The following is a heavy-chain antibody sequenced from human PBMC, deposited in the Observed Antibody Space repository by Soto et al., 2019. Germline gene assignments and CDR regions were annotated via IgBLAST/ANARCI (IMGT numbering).Heavy chain of an antibody. CDR2: ISGSGGSP. V-gene: IGHV3-23*01. Sequence: PEGSLRLSCAASGFTFSSYTMAWGRQAPGKGLEWVSSISGSGGSPYYADSVQGRFTISRDNYKNTVSLQMTSLRAEDTATYHCTNLKCTGDDCDVPAYCGRGTPVPGSS. CDR1: GFTFSSYT. J-gene: IGHJ4*01. CDR3: TNLKCTGDDCDVPAY. D-gene: IGHD2-21*02.